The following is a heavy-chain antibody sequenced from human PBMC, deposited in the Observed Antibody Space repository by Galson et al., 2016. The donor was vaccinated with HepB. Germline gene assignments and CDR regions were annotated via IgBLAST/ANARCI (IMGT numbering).Heavy chain of an antibody. V-gene: IGHV4-34*01. J-gene: IGHJ6*02. Sequence: ETLSLTCGVSGGSLSGSYWTWIRQSPGKGLEWIGEINHSGSVNHNPSLTTRVIMSKDTSNTQLALKLKSVTAADTGVYFCARGGSGDYLYGLDVWGQGTTVIVSS. D-gene: IGHD6-19*01. CDR3: ARGGSGDYLYGLDV. CDR1: GGSLSGSY. CDR2: INHSGSV.